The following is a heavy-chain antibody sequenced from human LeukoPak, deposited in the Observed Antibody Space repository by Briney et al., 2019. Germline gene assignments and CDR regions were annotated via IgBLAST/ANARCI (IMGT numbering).Heavy chain of an antibody. CDR1: GFIFSNYA. V-gene: IGHV3-23*01. CDR2: ITGSGVSI. Sequence: GGSLRLSCAASGFIFSNYAMTWVRQAPGKGLEWVSGITGSGVSIYYADSVKGRFTISRDNSNNTLFLQMNSLRAEDTAVYYCAKSGVWVDRFDDWGQGTLVTVSS. J-gene: IGHJ4*02. CDR3: AKSGVWVDRFDD. D-gene: IGHD3-16*01.